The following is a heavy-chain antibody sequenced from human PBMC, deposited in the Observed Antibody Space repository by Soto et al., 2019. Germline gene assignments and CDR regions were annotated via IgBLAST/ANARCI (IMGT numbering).Heavy chain of an antibody. CDR1: GFMFNNYS. CDR3: AKVFSPEGGNYFDF. J-gene: IGHJ4*02. V-gene: IGHV3-23*01. CDR2: ISNSFSDGNT. Sequence: XGSLRLSCAVSGFMFNNYSMDWVRQAPGKGLEWVSAISNSFSDGNTHYADSVKGRFTISRDNDKKTVFLEMNSLRAEDTAVYYCAKVFSPEGGNYFDFWGQGTLVTVSS.